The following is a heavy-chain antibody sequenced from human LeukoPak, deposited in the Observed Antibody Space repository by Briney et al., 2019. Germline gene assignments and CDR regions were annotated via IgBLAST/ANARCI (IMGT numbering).Heavy chain of an antibody. CDR2: IYSGGST. D-gene: IGHD5-18*01. CDR3: ARGKYSHDAFDI. J-gene: IGHJ3*02. CDR1: GFTFSTYW. V-gene: IGHV3-66*01. Sequence: GGSLRLSCAASGFTFSTYWMNWVRQAPGKGLEWVSVIYSGGSTYYADSVKGRFTISRDNSKNTLYLQMNSLRAEDTAVYYCARGKYSHDAFDIWGQGTMVAVSS.